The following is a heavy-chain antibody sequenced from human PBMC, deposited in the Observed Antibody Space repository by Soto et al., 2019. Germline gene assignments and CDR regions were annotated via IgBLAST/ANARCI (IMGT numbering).Heavy chain of an antibody. CDR3: ARDFFDSSDYTTNWFDP. CDR2: IYHTGNA. V-gene: IGHV4-34*01. CDR1: GGSFSGFY. J-gene: IGHJ5*02. Sequence: SETLSLTCAVHGGSFSGFYWAWIRQPPGEGLEWIGSIYHTGNAYYNPSLKSRVTISVDTSKNQFSLKLTSVTAADAALYYCARDFFDSSDYTTNWFDPWGQGTLVTVSS. D-gene: IGHD3-22*01.